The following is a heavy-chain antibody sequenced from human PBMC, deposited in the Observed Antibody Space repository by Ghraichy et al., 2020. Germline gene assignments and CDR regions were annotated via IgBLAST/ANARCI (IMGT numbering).Heavy chain of an antibody. Sequence: GGSLRLSCAASGFTFSSYAMSWVRQAPGKGLEWVSSISCSGGSTYYADSVKGRFTISRDNPKNTLYLQMNSLRAEDTAVYYCAKDLGYLGAVIPYYFAYWCKGTLVTFSS. CDR1: GFTFSSYA. CDR2: ISCSGGST. J-gene: IGHJ4*02. V-gene: IGHV3-23*01. D-gene: IGHD3-3*01. CDR3: AKDLGYLGAVIPYYFAY.